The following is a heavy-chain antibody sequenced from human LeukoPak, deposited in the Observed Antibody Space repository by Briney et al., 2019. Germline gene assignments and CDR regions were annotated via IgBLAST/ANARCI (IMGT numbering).Heavy chain of an antibody. V-gene: IGHV1-2*02. CDR3: ARVSRLYYDTSGRIFDY. Sequence: ASVKVSCKASVYIFTGYYMHWVRQAPGQGLEWMGWISPHSGGTNYAQKFQGRVTMTLDTSISTVYMELSRLRSDDTAVYYCARVSRLYYDTSGRIFDYWGQGTLVTVSS. CDR2: ISPHSGGT. CDR1: VYIFTGYY. D-gene: IGHD3-22*01. J-gene: IGHJ4*02.